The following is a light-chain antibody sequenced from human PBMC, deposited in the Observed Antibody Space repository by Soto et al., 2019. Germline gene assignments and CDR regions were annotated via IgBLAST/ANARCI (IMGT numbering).Light chain of an antibody. CDR2: DAS. Sequence: EIGGTRWPLTVWLCAGERASLSCRASQSVSSSYLAWYQQKPGQAPRLLIYDASSRATGIPDRCSGSGSGTDFTLTISRLEPEDFAVYYCQQYRNSPLTFGGGTKVDIK. J-gene: IGKJ4*01. CDR3: QQYRNSPLT. CDR1: QSVSSSY. V-gene: IGKV3-20*01.